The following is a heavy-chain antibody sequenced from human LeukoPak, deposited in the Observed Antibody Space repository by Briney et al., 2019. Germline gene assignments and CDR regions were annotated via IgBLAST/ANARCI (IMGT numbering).Heavy chain of an antibody. CDR2: IDYSGDT. CDR3: ARHPPGLRYFDP. CDR1: GGSISGYY. Sequence: PSETLSLTCTVSGGSISGYYWSWIRKPPGKALEWIAYIDYSGDTNSNPSLKSRVTISVDTSKNQFSLRLNSVTAADTAFYYCARHPPGLRYFDPWGQGTLVTVSS. J-gene: IGHJ5*02. D-gene: IGHD3-9*01. V-gene: IGHV4-59*08.